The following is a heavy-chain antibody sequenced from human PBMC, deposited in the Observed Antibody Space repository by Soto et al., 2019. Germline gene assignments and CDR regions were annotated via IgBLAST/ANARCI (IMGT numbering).Heavy chain of an antibody. CDR3: ARSRSSGKMAWFDP. Sequence: QVQLQQWGAGLLKPSETLSLTCAVYGGSFSGYYWSWIRQPPGKGLEWIGEINHSGSTNYNPSLNSRVTIAVDTSKNQFSLKLSSVTAADTAVYYCARSRSSGKMAWFDPWGQGTLVTVSS. V-gene: IGHV4-34*01. CDR1: GGSFSGYY. J-gene: IGHJ5*02. CDR2: INHSGST. D-gene: IGHD1-26*01.